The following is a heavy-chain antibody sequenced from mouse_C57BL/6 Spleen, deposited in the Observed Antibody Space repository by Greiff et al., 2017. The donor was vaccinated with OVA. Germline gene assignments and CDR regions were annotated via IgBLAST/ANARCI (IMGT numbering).Heavy chain of an antibody. D-gene: IGHD3-1*01. CDR1: GYTFTSYW. CDR3: ARWAGPGGWFAD. J-gene: IGHJ3*01. Sequence: QVQLQQPGAELVKPGASVKMSCKASGYTFTSYWITWVKQRPGQGLEWIGDIYPGSGSINYNEKFKSKATLTVDTSSSTAYMQLSSLTSEDSAVYYCARWAGPGGWFADWGQGTLVTVSA. V-gene: IGHV1-55*01. CDR2: IYPGSGSI.